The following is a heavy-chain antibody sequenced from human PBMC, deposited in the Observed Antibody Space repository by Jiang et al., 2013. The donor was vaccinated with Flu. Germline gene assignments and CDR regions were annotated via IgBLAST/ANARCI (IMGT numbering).Heavy chain of an antibody. J-gene: IGHJ5*02. V-gene: IGHV5-51*01. Sequence: LEWMGIIYPGDSDTRYSPSFQGQVTISADKSISTAYLQWSSLKASDTAMYYCARQDWLLGYNWFDPWGQGTLVTVSS. CDR3: ARQDWLLGYNWFDP. CDR2: IYPGDSDT. D-gene: IGHD3/OR15-3a*01.